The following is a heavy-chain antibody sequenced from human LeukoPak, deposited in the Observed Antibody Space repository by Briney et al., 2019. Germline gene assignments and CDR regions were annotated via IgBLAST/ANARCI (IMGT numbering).Heavy chain of an antibody. Sequence: GGSLRLSCTASGFTYGLYAVNWPRQAPGEGRGGVGFMVSKAYGGLPGYAASVTDTFTISRDDSKSIAYLQMNSLKTEDTAVYYCTRDRDVVRGPGYYFDYWGQGTLVTVSS. CDR2: MVSKAYGGLP. CDR3: TRDRDVVRGPGYYFDY. D-gene: IGHD3-10*01. CDR1: GFTYGLYA. J-gene: IGHJ4*02. V-gene: IGHV3-49*03.